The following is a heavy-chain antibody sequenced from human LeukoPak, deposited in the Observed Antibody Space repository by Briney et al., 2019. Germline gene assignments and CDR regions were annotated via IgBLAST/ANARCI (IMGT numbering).Heavy chain of an antibody. CDR3: ARDYSLGVFDY. Sequence: GGSLRLSCAASGFTFSSYWMGWVRQAPGKGLEWVANIKQDGSEKYYVDSVKGRFTISRDNAKNSLYLQMNSLRAEDTAVYYCARDYSLGVFDYWGQGTLVTVSS. CDR2: IKQDGSEK. J-gene: IGHJ4*02. D-gene: IGHD3-16*01. CDR1: GFTFSSYW. V-gene: IGHV3-7*01.